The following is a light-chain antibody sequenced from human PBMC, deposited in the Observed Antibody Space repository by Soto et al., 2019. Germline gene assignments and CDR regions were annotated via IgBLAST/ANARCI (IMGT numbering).Light chain of an antibody. J-gene: IGKJ1*01. V-gene: IGKV2D-29*01. Sequence: DIVMTQTPLSLSVTPGQSASISCKSTQSLLHSDGKTFFYWYLQKPGQPPQLLIYEVSNRFSGVPDRFSGSGSGTDFTLKISGVEAEDVGVYYCLQDYDYPRTFGQGTKVDIK. CDR1: QSLLHSDGKTF. CDR3: LQDYDYPRT. CDR2: EVS.